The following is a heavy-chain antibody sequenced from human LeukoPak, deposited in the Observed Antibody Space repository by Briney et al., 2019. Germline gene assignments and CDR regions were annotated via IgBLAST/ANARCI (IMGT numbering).Heavy chain of an antibody. V-gene: IGHV3-49*04. D-gene: IGHD3-22*01. CDR1: GFTFGDYA. J-gene: IGHJ4*02. Sequence: PGRSLRLSCTTSGFTFGDYAMSWVRQAPGKGLEWVSFIRRKAHGGTTEYAASVKGRFSSSRDDSKSIAYLQMNSVKTEDTAVYFCTRVTYYYDNSGYFHFDSWGQGSLVTVSS. CDR2: IRRKAHGGTT. CDR3: TRVTYYYDNSGYFHFDS.